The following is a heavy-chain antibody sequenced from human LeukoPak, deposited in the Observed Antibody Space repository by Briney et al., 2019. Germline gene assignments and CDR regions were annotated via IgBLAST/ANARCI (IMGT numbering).Heavy chain of an antibody. Sequence: ASVKVSCKASGYTFTGYYMHWVRQAPGQGLEWMGWINPNSGGTNYAQKFQGRVTMTRDTSISTAYMELSRLRSDDTAVYYCARGACSSTSCYLSSGDYWGQGTLVTVSS. CDR1: GYTFTGYY. J-gene: IGHJ4*02. V-gene: IGHV1-2*02. CDR2: INPNSGGT. D-gene: IGHD2-2*01. CDR3: ARGACSSTSCYLSSGDY.